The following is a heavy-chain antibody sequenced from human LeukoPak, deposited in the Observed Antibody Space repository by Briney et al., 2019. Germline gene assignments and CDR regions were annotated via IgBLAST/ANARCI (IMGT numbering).Heavy chain of an antibody. CDR1: GFTFSSYA. D-gene: IGHD3-9*01. V-gene: IGHV3-23*01. Sequence: GGSLRLSCAASGFTFSSYAMSWVRQAPGKGLEWVSAISGSGGSTYYADSVKGRFTISRDNSKNTLYLQMNSLRAEDTAVYYCAKITYYDILTGYLVAPYFDYWGQGTPVTVSS. CDR2: ISGSGGST. CDR3: AKITYYDILTGYLVAPYFDY. J-gene: IGHJ4*02.